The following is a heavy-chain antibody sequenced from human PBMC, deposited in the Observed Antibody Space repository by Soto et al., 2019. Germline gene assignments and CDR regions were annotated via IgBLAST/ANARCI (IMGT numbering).Heavy chain of an antibody. CDR1: VASISSGGYY. CDR3: ARESKYDTRGYAPGFAA. D-gene: IGHD3-22*01. V-gene: IGHV4-31*03. CDR2: IYYSGST. Sequence: QVQLQESGPGLVKPSQTLSLTCTVSVASISSGGYYWSWIRQHPGEGLEWIGYIYYSGSTSYNPSLQSRVTISVDTSMNQLSLKLSSVTDADTAVYYCARESKYDTRGYAPGFAAWGQVPLFTVSS. J-gene: IGHJ5*02.